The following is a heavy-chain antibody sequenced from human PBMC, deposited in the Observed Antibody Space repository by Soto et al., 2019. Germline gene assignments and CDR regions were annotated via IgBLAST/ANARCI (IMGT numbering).Heavy chain of an antibody. CDR3: ASSLSP. V-gene: IGHV4-31*03. CDR2: IYYSGST. Sequence: QVQLQESGPGLVKPSQTLSLTCTVSGGSISSGGYYWSWIRQHPGKGLEWIGYIYYSGSTHYNPSLQRRVTISIHTSKHQFSLKLTSVTAAATALYYCASSLSPWGQGTLVTVSS. J-gene: IGHJ5*02. CDR1: GGSISSGGYY.